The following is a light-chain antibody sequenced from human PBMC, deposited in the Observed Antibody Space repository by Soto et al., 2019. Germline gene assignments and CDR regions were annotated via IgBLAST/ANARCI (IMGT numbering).Light chain of an antibody. CDR2: STS. Sequence: EIVLTQAPGTLYLSPCERATLSFSASQSVGDTYLAWYQQKPGQAPRLLMCSTSIRAAGIPDRFSGSGSGTDFTLTISRLDPEDFAVYYCQHYDRAPMWTFGQGTKVDIK. J-gene: IGKJ1*01. CDR3: QHYDRAPMWT. V-gene: IGKV3-20*01. CDR1: QSVGDTY.